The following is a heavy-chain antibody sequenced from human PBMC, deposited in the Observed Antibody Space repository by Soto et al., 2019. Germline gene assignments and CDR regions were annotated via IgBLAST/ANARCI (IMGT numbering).Heavy chain of an antibody. CDR2: ISGSGGST. CDR1: GFTFISYA. D-gene: IGHD6-13*01. CDR3: AKVYSSSWDYYYYYYYMDV. V-gene: IGHV3-23*01. J-gene: IGHJ6*03. Sequence: GGSLRLSCAASGFTFISYAMSWVRQAPGKGLEWVSAISGSGGSTYYADSVKGQFTISRDNSKNTLYLQMNSLRAEDTAVYYCAKVYSSSWDYYYYYYYMDVWGKGTTVPVSS.